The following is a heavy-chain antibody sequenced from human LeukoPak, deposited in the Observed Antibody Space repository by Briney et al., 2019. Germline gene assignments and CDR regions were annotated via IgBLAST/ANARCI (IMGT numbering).Heavy chain of an antibody. Sequence: LGGSLRLSCAASGFTFSSYAMSWVRQAPGKGLEWVSAISGSGGSTYYADSVKGRFTISRDNSKNTLYLQMNSLRAEDTAVYYCARLTMEGGSGSYYWPISQKLLFDYWDQGTLVTVSS. CDR1: GFTFSSYA. CDR2: ISGSGGST. D-gene: IGHD3-10*01. CDR3: ARLTMEGGSGSYYWPISQKLLFDY. J-gene: IGHJ4*02. V-gene: IGHV3-23*01.